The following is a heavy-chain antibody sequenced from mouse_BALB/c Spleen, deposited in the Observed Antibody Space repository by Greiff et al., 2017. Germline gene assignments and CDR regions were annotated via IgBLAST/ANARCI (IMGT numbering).Heavy chain of an antibody. D-gene: IGHD1-1*01. V-gene: IGHV1-82*01. CDR1: GYAFSSSW. CDR2: IYPGDGDT. Sequence: QVQLKESGPELVKPGASVKISCKASGYAFSSSWMNWVKQRPGQGLEWIGRIYPGDGDTNYNGKFKGKATLTADKSSSTAYMQLSSLTSVDSAVYFCARPPYYGSSSWFAYWGQGTLVTVSA. CDR3: ARPPYYGSSSWFAY. J-gene: IGHJ3*01.